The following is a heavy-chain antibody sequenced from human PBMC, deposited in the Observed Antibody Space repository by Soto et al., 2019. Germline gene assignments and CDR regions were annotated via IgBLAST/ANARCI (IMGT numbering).Heavy chain of an antibody. Sequence: GGSLRLSCAASGFTFEDYAMSWVRQAPGKGLEWVSGINWNGASTGYADSVKDRITISRDNAKNSLYLQMNSLRAGDTALYYCARDRLITFGGVIVAEAFDVWGQGTMVTVSS. D-gene: IGHD3-16*02. CDR1: GFTFEDYA. CDR3: ARDRLITFGGVIVAEAFDV. V-gene: IGHV3-20*04. J-gene: IGHJ3*01. CDR2: INWNGAST.